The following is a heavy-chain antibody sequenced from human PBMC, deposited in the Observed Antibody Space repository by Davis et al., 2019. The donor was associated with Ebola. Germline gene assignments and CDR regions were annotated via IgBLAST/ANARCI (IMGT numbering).Heavy chain of an antibody. CDR2: ISAYNGNT. D-gene: IGHD3-10*01. Sequence: AASVKVSCKSSGYTFTSYGISWVRQAPGQGLEWMGWISAYNGNTNYAQKLQGRVTMTTDTSTSTAYMDLRSLTSDDTAVYYCARAKSDRVRGVVTYNWFDPWGQGTLVTVSS. J-gene: IGHJ5*02. CDR1: GYTFTSYG. V-gene: IGHV1-18*01. CDR3: ARAKSDRVRGVVTYNWFDP.